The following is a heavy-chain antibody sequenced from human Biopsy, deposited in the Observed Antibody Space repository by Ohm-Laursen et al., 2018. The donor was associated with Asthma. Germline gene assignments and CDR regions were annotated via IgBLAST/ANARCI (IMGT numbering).Heavy chain of an antibody. Sequence: GTLSLTCTVSGGSMSSSSYYWGWIRQPPGKGLEWMGSISYTGSAYHNPSLKSRVTISVDTSKNHFSLKLSPVTAADTAVYYCARHSGNYYAQLNYWGQGTLVTVSS. V-gene: IGHV4-39*01. D-gene: IGHD1-26*01. CDR3: ARHSGNYYAQLNY. CDR2: ISYTGSA. J-gene: IGHJ4*02. CDR1: GGSMSSSSYY.